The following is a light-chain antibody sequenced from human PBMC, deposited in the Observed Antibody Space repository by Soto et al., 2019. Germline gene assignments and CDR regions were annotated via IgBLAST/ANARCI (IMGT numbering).Light chain of an antibody. J-gene: IGKJ1*01. V-gene: IGKV3-11*01. CDR2: GAS. CDR1: ENVRTF. Sequence: VVWPQSPATLSLSPGERATLSCRASENVRTFVDWYQQKPGQAPRLLIYGASNRATGIPARFSGSGSGTDFTLTISDLEPEDFAVYYCQQHSHWPPWTFGQGTKVAIK. CDR3: QQHSHWPPWT.